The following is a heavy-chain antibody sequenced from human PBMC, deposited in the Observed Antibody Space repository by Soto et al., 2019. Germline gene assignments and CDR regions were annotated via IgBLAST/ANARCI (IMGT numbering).Heavy chain of an antibody. CDR3: ARVSYYDILTGYYTPNYGMDV. D-gene: IGHD3-9*01. V-gene: IGHV4-59*01. Sequence: SSETLSLTCTVFGGSISSYYWSWIRQPPGKGLEWIGYIYYSGSTNYNPSLKSRVTISVDTSKNQFSLKLSSVTAADTAVYYCARVSYYDILTGYYTPNYGMDVWGQGTTVTVSS. J-gene: IGHJ6*02. CDR2: IYYSGST. CDR1: GGSISSYY.